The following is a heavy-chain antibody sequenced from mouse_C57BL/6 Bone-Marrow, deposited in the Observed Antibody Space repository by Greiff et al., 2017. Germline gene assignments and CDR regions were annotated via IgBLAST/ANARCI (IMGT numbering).Heavy chain of an antibody. D-gene: IGHD3-2*02. CDR2: IDPSDSYT. Sequence: VQLQQPGAELVMPGASVKLSCKASGYTFTSYWMHWVKQRPGQGLVWIGEIDPSDSYTNYNQKFKGKSTLTVDKSSSTAYMQLSSLTSEDSAVYYCARRGSGFPGFAYWGQGTLVTVSA. V-gene: IGHV1-69*01. CDR3: ARRGSGFPGFAY. CDR1: GYTFTSYW. J-gene: IGHJ3*01.